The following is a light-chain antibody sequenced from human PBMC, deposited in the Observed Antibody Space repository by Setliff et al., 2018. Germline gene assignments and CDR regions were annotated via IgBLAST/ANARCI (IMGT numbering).Light chain of an antibody. CDR1: SSDIGGYNY. CDR3: LSYTTKTTHAL. V-gene: IGLV2-14*03. J-gene: IGLJ2*01. Sequence: QSALAQPAAVSGSPEQSITISCTGTSSDIGGYNYVSWYQQHPGKAPKLMIYEVSKRPSGVSDRFSGSKSANTASLTISGLQAEDEADYYCLSYTTKTTHALFGGGTKVTVL. CDR2: EVS.